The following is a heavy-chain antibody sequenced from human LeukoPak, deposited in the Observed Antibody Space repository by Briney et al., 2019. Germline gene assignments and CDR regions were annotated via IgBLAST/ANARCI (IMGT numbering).Heavy chain of an antibody. D-gene: IGHD3-10*01. CDR3: ARDRLWFGELLAGMDV. Sequence: GRSLRLSCAASGFTFSSYAMHWVRQAPGKGLEWVAVISYDGSNKYYADSVKGRFTISRDNSKNTLYLQMNSLRAEDTAVYYCARDRLWFGELLAGMDVWGQGTTVTVSS. CDR1: GFTFSSYA. V-gene: IGHV3-30-3*01. CDR2: ISYDGSNK. J-gene: IGHJ6*02.